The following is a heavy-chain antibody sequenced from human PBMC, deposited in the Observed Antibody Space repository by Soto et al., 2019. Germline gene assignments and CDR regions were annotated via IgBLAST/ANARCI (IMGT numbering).Heavy chain of an antibody. D-gene: IGHD3-22*01. Sequence: SPTLSLTCAISGDSVSSNSAAWNWIRQSPSRGLEWLGRTYYRSKWYNDYAVSVKSRITINPDTSKNQFSLQLNSVTPEDTAVYYCARDRYYYDSSGYTPFDYYYGMDVWGQGTTVTVSS. CDR1: GDSVSSNSAA. CDR2: TYYRSKWYN. J-gene: IGHJ6*02. V-gene: IGHV6-1*01. CDR3: ARDRYYYDSSGYTPFDYYYGMDV.